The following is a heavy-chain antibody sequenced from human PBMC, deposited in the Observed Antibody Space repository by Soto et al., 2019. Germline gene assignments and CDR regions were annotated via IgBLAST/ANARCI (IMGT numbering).Heavy chain of an antibody. J-gene: IGHJ4*02. CDR2: IYPGDSDT. Sequence: GESLKISCKGSGYSFISYWVAWVRQMPGQGLEWMGIIYPGDSDTTYSPSFQDQVSFSADKSSSTVYLQWSSLKASDTAIYYCARRKLASAGNKAIDYWGQGTLVTVSS. CDR3: ARRKLASAGNKAIDY. CDR1: GYSFISYW. V-gene: IGHV5-51*01. D-gene: IGHD6-13*01.